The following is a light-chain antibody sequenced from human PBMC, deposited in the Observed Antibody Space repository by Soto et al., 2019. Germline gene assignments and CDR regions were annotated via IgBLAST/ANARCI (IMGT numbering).Light chain of an antibody. J-gene: IGKJ2*01. Sequence: EIVMTQSPATLSVSPGEGATLSCRASQSVRRNLAWYKVKPGQAPRLLIYDASTRATGIPARFSGSASGTEFTLTISSLQSEDFAVYYCQQYNDWPPYTFGQGTKLEIK. CDR1: QSVRRN. CDR2: DAS. V-gene: IGKV3-15*01. CDR3: QQYNDWPPYT.